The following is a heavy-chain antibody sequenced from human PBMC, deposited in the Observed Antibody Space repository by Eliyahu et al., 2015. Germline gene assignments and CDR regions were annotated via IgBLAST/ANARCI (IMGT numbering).Heavy chain of an antibody. CDR1: GFXFEDYA. Sequence: EARLEESGGGXVLPGMSLRLSCAASGFXFEDYAMXWVRQVPAKGLEWVSGVSYDSGTFGYADSVKGRFTISRDNAKKSLLLQMNSLGAEDTALYYCAKQTSAWLRGDYYVYAXDVWGQGTTVTVSS. CDR2: VSYDSGTF. J-gene: IGHJ6*02. CDR3: AKQTSAWLRGDYYVYAXDV. D-gene: IGHD5-12*01. V-gene: IGHV3-9*01.